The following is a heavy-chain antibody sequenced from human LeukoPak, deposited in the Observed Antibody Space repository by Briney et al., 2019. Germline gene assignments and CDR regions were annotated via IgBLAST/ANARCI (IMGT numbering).Heavy chain of an antibody. CDR1: GGTFSSYA. CDR2: IIPIFGTA. CDR3: ARDAGTYYYGSGSFSYYFDY. J-gene: IGHJ4*02. D-gene: IGHD3-10*01. Sequence: SVKVSCRASGGTFSSYAISWVRQAPGQGLEWMGGIIPIFGTANYAQKFQGRVTITADESTSTAYMELSSLRSEDTAVYYCARDAGTYYYGSGSFSYYFDYWGQGTLVTVSS. V-gene: IGHV1-69*13.